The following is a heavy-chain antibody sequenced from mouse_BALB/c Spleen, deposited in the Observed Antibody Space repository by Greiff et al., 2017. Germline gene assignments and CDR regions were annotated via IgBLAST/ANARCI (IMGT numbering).Heavy chain of an antibody. Sequence: EVQLVESGGGLVKPGGSLKLSCAASGFTFSDYYMYWVRQTPEKRLEWVATISDGGSYTYYPDSVKGRFTISRDNAKNNLYLQMSSLKSEDTAMYYCAREGAHYYGSSWAYWGQGTLVTVSA. CDR2: ISDGGSYT. J-gene: IGHJ3*01. D-gene: IGHD1-1*01. V-gene: IGHV5-4*02. CDR1: GFTFSDYY. CDR3: AREGAHYYGSSWAY.